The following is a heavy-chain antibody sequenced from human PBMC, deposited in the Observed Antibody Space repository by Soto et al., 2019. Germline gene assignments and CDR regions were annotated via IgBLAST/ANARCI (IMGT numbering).Heavy chain of an antibody. Sequence: LRRSCAASGFTFSSYAMSWVRQAPGKGLEWVSAISGSGGSTYYADSVKGLFTISRDNTKNTLYLQMNSLRAEDTAVYYCAKDLRTAAAPDPWGQGTLVTVSS. CDR2: ISGSGGST. CDR3: AKDLRTAAAPDP. D-gene: IGHD6-13*01. V-gene: IGHV3-23*01. CDR1: GFTFSSYA. J-gene: IGHJ5*02.